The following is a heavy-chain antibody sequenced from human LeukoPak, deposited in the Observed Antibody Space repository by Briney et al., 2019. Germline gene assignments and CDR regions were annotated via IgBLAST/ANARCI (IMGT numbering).Heavy chain of an antibody. J-gene: IGHJ4*02. CDR3: ARDRIVATLPSDY. D-gene: IGHD5-12*01. CDR2: INPNSGGT. V-gene: IGHV1-2*02. CDR1: GYTFTGYY. Sequence: ASVKVSCKASGYTFTGYYMHWVRQAPGQGLEWMGWINPNSGGTNYAQKFQGRVTMTKDTSISTAYMELSRLRSDDTAVYYCARDRIVATLPSDYWGQGTLVTVSS.